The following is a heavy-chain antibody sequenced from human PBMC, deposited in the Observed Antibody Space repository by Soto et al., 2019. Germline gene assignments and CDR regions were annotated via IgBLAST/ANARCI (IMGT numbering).Heavy chain of an antibody. CDR2: IYHTGSS. V-gene: IGHV4-59*01. Sequence: QVQLQESGPGLVKPSETLSLTCTVSGGSITNYYWSWIRQPPGKGLEWVGYIYHTGSSSYNPSLKSRVAMSMDTSKRQISLKLTSVTAADTAVYYCARAYTRWFDPWGQGTLLTGSS. CDR1: GGSITNYY. CDR3: ARAYTRWFDP. D-gene: IGHD1-20*01. J-gene: IGHJ5*02.